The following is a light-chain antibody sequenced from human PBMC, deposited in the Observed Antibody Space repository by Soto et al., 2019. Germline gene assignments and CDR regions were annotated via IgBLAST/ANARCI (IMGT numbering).Light chain of an antibody. J-gene: IGKJ1*01. Sequence: DIQMTQSPSTLSASVGDRVAITCRASDNIVHWVAWYQQKPGKAPKLLIYKAANLADEVPSRFAGSGSGPDFTLTITRLQPDDFATYYCQHYNSCSRTFGQGTKVDIK. CDR3: QHYNSCSRT. CDR2: KAA. CDR1: DNIVHW. V-gene: IGKV1-5*03.